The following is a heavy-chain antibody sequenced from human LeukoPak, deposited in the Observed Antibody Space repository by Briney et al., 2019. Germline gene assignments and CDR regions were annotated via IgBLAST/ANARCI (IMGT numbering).Heavy chain of an antibody. V-gene: IGHV4-59*08. CDR2: IYYSGST. D-gene: IGHD5-18*01. CDR1: GGSISSYY. J-gene: IGHJ4*02. Sequence: PSETLSLTCTVSGGSISSYYWSWIRQPPGKGLEWIGYIYYSGSTNYNPSLKSRVTISVDTSKNQFSLKLSSVTAADTAVYYRARLRGVTPLYYFDYWGQGTLVTVSS. CDR3: ARLRGVTPLYYFDY.